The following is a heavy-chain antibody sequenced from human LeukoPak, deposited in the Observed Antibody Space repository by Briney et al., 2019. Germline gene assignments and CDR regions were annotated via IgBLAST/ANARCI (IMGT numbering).Heavy chain of an antibody. CDR3: ARVRRPRAKYSSSSYYYYYMDV. CDR1: GGSISSSSYY. Sequence: PSETLSLTCTVSGGSISSSSYYWGWIRQPPGKGLEWIGSIYYSGSTYYNPSLKSRVTISVDTSKNQFSLKLSSVTAADTAVYYCARVRRPRAKYSSSSYYYYYMDVWGKGTTVTVSS. V-gene: IGHV4-39*07. J-gene: IGHJ6*03. D-gene: IGHD6-6*01. CDR2: IYYSGST.